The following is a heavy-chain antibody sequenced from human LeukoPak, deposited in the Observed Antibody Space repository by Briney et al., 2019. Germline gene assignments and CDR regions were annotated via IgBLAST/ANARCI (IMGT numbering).Heavy chain of an antibody. V-gene: IGHV4-38-2*02. CDR3: ARVAWFGELPYYYYYMDV. D-gene: IGHD3-10*01. CDR2: IYHSGST. J-gene: IGHJ6*03. CDR1: GYSISSGYY. Sequence: SETLSLTCTVSGYSISSGYYWGWIRPPPGKGLEWIGSIYHSGSTYYNPSLKSRVTISVDTSKNQFSLKLSSVTAADTAVYYCARVAWFGELPYYYYYMDVWGKGTTVTVSS.